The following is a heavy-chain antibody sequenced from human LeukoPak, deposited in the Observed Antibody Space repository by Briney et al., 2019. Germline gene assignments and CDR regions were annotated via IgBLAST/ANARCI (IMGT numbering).Heavy chain of an antibody. V-gene: IGHV4-59*01. J-gene: IGHJ6*02. CDR2: IYYSGST. CDR1: GGSISSYY. D-gene: IGHD6-13*01. Sequence: SETPSLTCTVSGGSISSYYWSWIRQPPGKGLEWIGYIYYSGSTNYNPSLKSRVTISVDTSKNQFSLKLSSVTAADTAVYYCARYQLAIAAASYGMDVWGQGTTVTVSS. CDR3: ARYQLAIAAASYGMDV.